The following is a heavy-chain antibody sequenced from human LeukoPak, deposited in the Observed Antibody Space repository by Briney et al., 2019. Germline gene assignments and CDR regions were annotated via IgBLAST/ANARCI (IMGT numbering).Heavy chain of an antibody. Sequence: GGSLRLSCTASGFSFSGHWMHWARQLPGKGLVWVSRISPTGSTTSYADSVKGRFTVSRDNAKNTLYLQVNNLRAEDTAVYYCAKHNIDYWGQGTLVTVSS. V-gene: IGHV3-74*01. J-gene: IGHJ4*02. CDR2: ISPTGSTT. CDR1: GFSFSGHW. CDR3: AKHNIDY. D-gene: IGHD1-1*01.